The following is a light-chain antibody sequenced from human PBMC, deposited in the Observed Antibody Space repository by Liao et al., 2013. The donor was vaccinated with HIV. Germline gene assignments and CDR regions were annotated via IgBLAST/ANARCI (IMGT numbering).Light chain of an antibody. Sequence: SYELTQPPSVSVSPGQTASITCSGDKLGDKYACWYQQKPGQSPVLVIYQDSKRPSGIPERISGSNSGNTATLTISRVEAGDEADYYCQVWDISSDHWVFGGGTKLTVL. CDR2: QDS. CDR1: KLGDKY. V-gene: IGLV3-1*01. J-gene: IGLJ3*02. CDR3: QVWDISSDHWV.